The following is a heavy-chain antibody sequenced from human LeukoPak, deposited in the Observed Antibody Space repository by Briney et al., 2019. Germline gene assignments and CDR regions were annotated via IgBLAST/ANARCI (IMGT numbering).Heavy chain of an antibody. D-gene: IGHD3-16*01. CDR1: GFTFSNFW. CDR2: INHNGNVN. CDR3: ARGGGLDV. J-gene: IGHJ6*02. Sequence: GGSLRLSCTASGFTFSNFWMGWVRQAPGKGLEWVASINHNGNVNYYVDSVKGRFTISRDSAKNSLYLQMSNLRAEDTAVYFCARGGGLDVWGQGATVTVSS. V-gene: IGHV3-7*03.